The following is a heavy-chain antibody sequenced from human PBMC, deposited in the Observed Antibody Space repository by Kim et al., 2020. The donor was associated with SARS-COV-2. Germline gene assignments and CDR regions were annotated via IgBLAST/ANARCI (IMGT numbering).Heavy chain of an antibody. V-gene: IGHV3-23*01. CDR2: ISGRGDNT. J-gene: IGHJ4*01. CDR3: VRGGWGSRFDF. Sequence: GGSLRLSCAASGFTFSRFTFSSYAMTWVRQSPRKGLEWVSGISGRGDNTYYADSVKGRFTISRDNSKDTLFLQMNGLRGEDTALYYCVRGGWGSRFDFWG. CDR1: GFTFSRFTFSSYA. D-gene: IGHD3-16*01.